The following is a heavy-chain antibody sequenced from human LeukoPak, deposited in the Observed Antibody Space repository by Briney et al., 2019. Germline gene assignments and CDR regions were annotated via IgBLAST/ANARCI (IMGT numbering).Heavy chain of an antibody. CDR3: ARASGGSGDVWISSYY. CDR1: GFTVSSNY. V-gene: IGHV3-53*01. CDR2: IYSGGST. Sequence: GGSLRLSCAASGFTVSSNYMSWVRQAPGKGLEWVSVIYSGGSTYYADSVKGRFTISRDNSKNTLYLQMNSLRAEDTAVYYCARASGGSGDVWISSYYWGQGTLVTVSS. J-gene: IGHJ4*02. D-gene: IGHD3-10*01.